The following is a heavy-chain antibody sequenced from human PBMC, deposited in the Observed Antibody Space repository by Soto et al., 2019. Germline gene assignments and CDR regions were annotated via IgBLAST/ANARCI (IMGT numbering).Heavy chain of an antibody. J-gene: IGHJ4*02. CDR1: GFTFSDYY. V-gene: IGHV3-11*06. D-gene: IGHD6-19*01. CDR2: ISSSSSYT. Sequence: GGSLRLSCAASGFTFSDYYMSWIRQAPGKGLEWVSYISSSSSYTNYADSVKGRFTISRDNAKNSLYLQMNSLRAEDTAVYYCARDRGESWLVTYFDYWGQGTLVTVSS. CDR3: ARDRGESWLVTYFDY.